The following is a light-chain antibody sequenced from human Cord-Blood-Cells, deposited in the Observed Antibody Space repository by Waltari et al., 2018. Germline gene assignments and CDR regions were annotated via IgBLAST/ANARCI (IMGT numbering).Light chain of an antibody. V-gene: IGKV4-1*01. J-gene: IGKJ1*01. CDR3: QQYYSTPWT. Sequence: DIVMTQSPDSLAVSLGERATINCKSSPSVLYSSNNKHYLAWYQQKPGQPPKLLIYWASTRESGVPDRFSGSGSGTDFTLTISSLQAEDVAVYYCQQYYSTPWTFGQGTKVEIE. CDR1: PSVLYSSNNKHY. CDR2: WAS.